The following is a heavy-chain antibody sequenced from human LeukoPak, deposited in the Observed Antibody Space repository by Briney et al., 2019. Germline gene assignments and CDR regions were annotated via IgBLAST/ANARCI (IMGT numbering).Heavy chain of an antibody. V-gene: IGHV4-39*01. D-gene: IGHD3-22*01. CDR3: ARLPYYYDSSGYYTQFDY. CDR2: IYYSGST. CDR1: GGSISSSSYY. Sequence: SSETLSLTCTVSGGSISSSSYYWGWIRQPPGKGLEWIGSIYYSGSTYYNPSLKSRVTISVDTSENQFSLKLSSVTAADTAVYYCARLPYYYDSSGYYTQFDYWGQGTLVTVSS. J-gene: IGHJ4*02.